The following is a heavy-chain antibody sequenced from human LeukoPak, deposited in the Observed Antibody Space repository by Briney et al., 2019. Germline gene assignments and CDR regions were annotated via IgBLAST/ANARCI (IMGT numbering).Heavy chain of an antibody. CDR3: ARDGSSNYYGMDV. CDR2: IYYSGST. V-gene: IGHV4-59*12. Sequence: SEILSLTCTVSGGSISSYYWSWIRQPPGKGLEWIGYIYYSGSTNYNPSLKSRVTISVDTSKNQFSLKLSSVTAADTAVYYCARDGSSNYYGMDVWGQGTTVTVSS. D-gene: IGHD6-6*01. J-gene: IGHJ6*02. CDR1: GGSISSYY.